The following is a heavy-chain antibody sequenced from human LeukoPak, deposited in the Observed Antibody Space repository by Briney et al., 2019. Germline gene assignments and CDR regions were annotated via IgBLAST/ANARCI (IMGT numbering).Heavy chain of an antibody. D-gene: IGHD3-9*01. CDR3: ARGYEVLRYFDWLLDAGTTNWFDP. CDR1: GYTFTSYG. J-gene: IGHJ5*02. Sequence: GASVKVSCKASGYTFTSYGISWVRQAPGQGREWMEWISAYNGNTNCAQKLQGRVTMTTDTSASTAYMELSSLRSEDTAVYYCARGYEVLRYFDWLLDAGTTNWFDPWGQGTLVTVSS. CDR2: ISAYNGNT. V-gene: IGHV1-18*01.